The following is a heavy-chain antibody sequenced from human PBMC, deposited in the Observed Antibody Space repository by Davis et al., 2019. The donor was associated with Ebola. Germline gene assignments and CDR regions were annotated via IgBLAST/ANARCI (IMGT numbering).Heavy chain of an antibody. CDR1: GFTFSSYW. J-gene: IGHJ6*02. V-gene: IGHV3-7*03. Sequence: GGSLRLSCAASGFTFSSYWMSWVRQAPGKGLEWVANIKQDGSEKSYVDSVKGRFTISRDNAKNSLYLQMNSLRAEDTALYYCASGDGRGRSYDMDVWGQGTTVTVSS. CDR2: IKQDGSEK. CDR3: ASGDGRGRSYDMDV. D-gene: IGHD3/OR15-3a*01.